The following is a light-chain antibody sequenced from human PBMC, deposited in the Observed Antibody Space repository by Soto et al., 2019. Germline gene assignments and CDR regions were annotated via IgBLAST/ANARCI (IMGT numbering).Light chain of an antibody. Sequence: DIVVTQTRLSSPVTLGQPASISCRSSESLLHIDGTTYLSWLQQRPGQPPRVIIYKISDRLSGVPDRFSGSGVGTDFTLKISRVEAEDVGVYYCMQATHFPRTFGQGTKVDI. V-gene: IGKV2-24*01. J-gene: IGKJ1*01. CDR3: MQATHFPRT. CDR1: ESLLHIDGTTY. CDR2: KIS.